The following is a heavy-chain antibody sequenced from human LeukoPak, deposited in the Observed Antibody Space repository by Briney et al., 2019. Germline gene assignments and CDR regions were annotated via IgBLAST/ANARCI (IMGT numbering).Heavy chain of an antibody. J-gene: IGHJ4*02. Sequence: PAGGSLRLSCAASGFTFSSYAMSWVRQAPGKGLEWVSAISGSGGSTYYADSVKGRFTISRDNSKNTLYLQMNSLRAEDTAVYYCAKASPGYSSSWYGYWGQGTLVTVSS. CDR2: ISGSGGST. D-gene: IGHD6-13*01. V-gene: IGHV3-23*01. CDR1: GFTFSSYA. CDR3: AKASPGYSSSWYGY.